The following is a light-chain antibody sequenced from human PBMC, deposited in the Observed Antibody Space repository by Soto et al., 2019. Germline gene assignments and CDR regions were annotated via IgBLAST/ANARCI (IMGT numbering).Light chain of an antibody. Sequence: QSVLTQPPSVSAAPGQTVTISCSGSSSNIGNNYVSWYQQLPGTAPKFLIYDNSKRPSGIPDRFSGSKSGTSATLGITGLQTGDEADYYCGTWDSSLSAVVFGGGTQLTVL. J-gene: IGLJ2*01. CDR2: DNS. CDR3: GTWDSSLSAVV. CDR1: SSNIGNNY. V-gene: IGLV1-51*01.